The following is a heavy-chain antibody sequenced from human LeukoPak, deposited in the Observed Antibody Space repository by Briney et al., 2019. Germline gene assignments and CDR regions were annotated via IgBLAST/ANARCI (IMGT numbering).Heavy chain of an antibody. J-gene: IGHJ3*02. CDR3: AKSNGYGLIDI. Sequence: SETLSLTCTISGGSVSDYYWSWIRQSPGKGLEWIGYIYYTGSTSYNPSLKSRVTISLDTSRNQFSLKLNSVTAADTAVYYCAKSNGYGLIDIWGQGTMVTVSS. V-gene: IGHV4-59*02. D-gene: IGHD3-10*01. CDR2: IYYTGST. CDR1: GGSVSDYY.